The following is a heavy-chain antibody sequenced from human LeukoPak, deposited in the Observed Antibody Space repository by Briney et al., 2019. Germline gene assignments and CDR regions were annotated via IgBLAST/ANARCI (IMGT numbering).Heavy chain of an antibody. CDR2: ITSRSAYL. J-gene: IGHJ4*02. D-gene: IGHD4-23*01. V-gene: IGHV3-21*01. CDR1: GFTFSNYN. CDR3: ARDSYYGGINFDY. Sequence: GGSLRLSCSASGFTFSNYNMNWVRQAPGKGLEWVSTITSRSAYLSYADSLEGRFTISRDNAKSSLYLQMNSLRVEDTALYYRARDSYYGGINFDYWGQGVLVTVSS.